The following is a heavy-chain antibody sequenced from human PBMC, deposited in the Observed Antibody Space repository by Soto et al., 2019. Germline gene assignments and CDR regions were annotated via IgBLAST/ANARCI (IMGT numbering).Heavy chain of an antibody. D-gene: IGHD3-10*01. CDR2: ISGSGGST. CDR3: AKVYSPFTMVRGVIITTYFDY. V-gene: IGHV3-23*01. J-gene: IGHJ4*02. CDR1: GFTFSSYA. Sequence: VGSLRLSCAASGFTFSSYAMSWVRQAPGKGLEWVSAISGSGGSTYYVDSVKGRFTISRDNSKNTLYLQMNSLRAEDTAVYYCAKVYSPFTMVRGVIITTYFDYWGQGTLVTVSS.